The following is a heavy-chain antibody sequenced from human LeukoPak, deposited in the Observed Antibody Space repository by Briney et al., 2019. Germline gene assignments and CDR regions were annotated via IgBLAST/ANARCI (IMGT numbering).Heavy chain of an antibody. CDR3: ARLGVEQDC. CDR2: INHSGST. J-gene: IGHJ4*02. V-gene: IGHV4-34*01. Sequence: SETLSLTCAVYGGSFSGYYWSWIRRPPGKGLEWIGEINHSGSTNYNPSLKSRVTISVDTSKNQFSLKLSSVTAADTAVYYCARLGVEQDCWGQGTLVTVSS. D-gene: IGHD6-13*01. CDR1: GGSFSGYY.